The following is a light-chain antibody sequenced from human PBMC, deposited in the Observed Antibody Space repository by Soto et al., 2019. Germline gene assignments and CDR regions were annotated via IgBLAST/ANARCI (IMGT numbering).Light chain of an antibody. CDR3: QSYDSSLSDVG. CDR1: SSNIGAGYD. CDR2: GNS. Sequence: QSVLTQPPSVSGAPGQRVTISCTGSSSNIGAGYDVHWYQQLPGTAPKLLIYGNSNRPSGVPDRVSGSKSGTSASLAITGLQAEDEADYYCQSYDSSLSDVGFGGGTKLTVL. V-gene: IGLV1-40*01. J-gene: IGLJ2*01.